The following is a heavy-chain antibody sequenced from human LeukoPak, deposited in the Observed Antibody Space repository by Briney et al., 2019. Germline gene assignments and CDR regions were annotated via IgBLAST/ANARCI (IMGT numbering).Heavy chain of an antibody. CDR1: GFTFSTAS. CDR3: AKLGGHPLHNYYVGV. CDR2: ILDSGYST. D-gene: IGHD3-16*01. Sequence: GGSMRLSCAASGFTFSTASLHWVRQAPGKGLEWVSGILDSGYSTYYANSVKGRFTISRDNSDNTLYLQMNSLRAEDTAVYYCAKLGGHPLHNYYVGVWGKGTTVAVSS. J-gene: IGHJ6*03. V-gene: IGHV3-23*01.